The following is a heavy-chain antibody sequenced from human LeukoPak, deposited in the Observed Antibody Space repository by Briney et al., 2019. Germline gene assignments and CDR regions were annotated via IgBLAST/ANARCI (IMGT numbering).Heavy chain of an antibody. V-gene: IGHV3-64D*09. CDR2: MSSNGGST. CDR3: VKEEYYYDSSGYLYYYYYGMDV. CDR1: GFNFSRYT. Sequence: GGSLRLSCSASGFNFSRYTMHWVRQAPGKGLEYVSAMSSNGGSTYYADSVKGRFTISRENSKNTLYLQMSSLRAEDTAVYYCVKEEYYYDSSGYLYYYYYGMDVWGQGTTVTVSS. D-gene: IGHD3-22*01. J-gene: IGHJ6*02.